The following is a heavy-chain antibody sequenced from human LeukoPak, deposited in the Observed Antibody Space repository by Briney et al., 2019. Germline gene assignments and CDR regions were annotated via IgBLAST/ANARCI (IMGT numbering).Heavy chain of an antibody. V-gene: IGHV3-30-3*01. CDR3: ARAGHHCSSTSCLKIYNWFDP. CDR1: GFTFSSYA. J-gene: IGHJ5*02. CDR2: ISYDGSNK. D-gene: IGHD2-2*01. Sequence: PGGSLRLSCAASGFTFSSYAMHWVRQAPGKGLEWVAVISYDGSNKYYADSVKGRFTISRDNSKNTLYLQMNSLRAEDTAVYYCARAGHHCSSTSCLKIYNWFDPWGQGTLVTVSS.